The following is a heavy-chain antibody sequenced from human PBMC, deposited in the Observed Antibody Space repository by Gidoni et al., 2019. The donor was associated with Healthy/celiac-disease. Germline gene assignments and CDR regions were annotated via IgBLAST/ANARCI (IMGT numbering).Heavy chain of an antibody. CDR1: GFTFSSYA. Sequence: EVQLLESGGGLVQPGGSLRRSCAASGFTFSSYARSGVRQAPGKGLGWVSAISCSGGSTYYADSVKGRFTISRDNSKNTLYLQMNSLRAEDTAVYYCAKALSGGYCSSTSCPDWYFDLWGRGTLVTVSS. J-gene: IGHJ2*01. CDR2: ISCSGGST. D-gene: IGHD2-2*01. V-gene: IGHV3-23*01. CDR3: AKALSGGYCSSTSCPDWYFDL.